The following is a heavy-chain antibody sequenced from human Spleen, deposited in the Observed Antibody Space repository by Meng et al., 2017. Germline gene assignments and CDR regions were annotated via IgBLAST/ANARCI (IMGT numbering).Heavy chain of an antibody. J-gene: IGHJ4*02. CDR3: ARGPTTMAHDFDY. CDR2: INHSGST. CDR1: GGSFSDYY. D-gene: IGHD4-11*01. V-gene: IGHV4-34*01. Sequence: QGHVQGVGAGLFKPSDALSLTCVFSGGSFSDYYWGWIRQPPGKGLEWIGEINHSGSTNYNPSLESRATISVDTSQNNLSLKLSSVTAADSAVYYCARGPTTMAHDFDYWGQGTLVTVSS.